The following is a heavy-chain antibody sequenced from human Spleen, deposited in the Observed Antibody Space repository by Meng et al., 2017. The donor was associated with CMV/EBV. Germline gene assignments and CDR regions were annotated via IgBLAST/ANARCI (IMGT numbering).Heavy chain of an antibody. V-gene: IGHV3-23*03. CDR1: GFDFSSYA. CDR2: IYGDESSA. J-gene: IGHJ4*02. D-gene: IGHD3-3*01. CDR3: AKEEIPTYYTLPDF. Sequence: GGSLRLSCVASGFDFSSYAMYWVRQAPGKGLEWVALIYGDESSARYAESVEGRFTISRDHVKKTLFLQMNSLRAEDTAVYYCAKEEIPTYYTLPDFWGPGTLVTVSS.